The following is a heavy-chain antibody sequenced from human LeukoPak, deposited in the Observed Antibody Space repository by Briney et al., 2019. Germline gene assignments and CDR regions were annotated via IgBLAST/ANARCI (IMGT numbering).Heavy chain of an antibody. CDR2: ISYDGSNK. Sequence: GGSLRLSCAASGFTFSSYAMHWVRQAPGKGLEWVAVISYDGSNKYYADSVKGRFTISRDNSKNTLYLQMNSLRAEDTAVYYCARDRGDGFDPWGQGTLVTVSS. CDR3: ARDRGDGFDP. CDR1: GFTFSSYA. J-gene: IGHJ5*02. D-gene: IGHD3-10*01. V-gene: IGHV3-30-3*01.